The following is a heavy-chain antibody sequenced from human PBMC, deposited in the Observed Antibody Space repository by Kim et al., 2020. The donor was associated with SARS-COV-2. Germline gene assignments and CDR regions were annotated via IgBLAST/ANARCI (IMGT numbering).Heavy chain of an antibody. V-gene: IGHV3-7*01. CDR3: ARGRRWIHLPYGLDG. Sequence: GGPLRLSCAASGFTFSSYWMTWVRQAPGKGLEWVANIKQDGTEKNFVDSVKGRFTVSRDNGENSLSLQMNSLRVEDTAVYYCARGRRWIHLPYGLDGWG. CDR2: IKQDGTEK. D-gene: IGHD5-18*01. CDR1: GFTFSSYW. J-gene: IGHJ6*02.